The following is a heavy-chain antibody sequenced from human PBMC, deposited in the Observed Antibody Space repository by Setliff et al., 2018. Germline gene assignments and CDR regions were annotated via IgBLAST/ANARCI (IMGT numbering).Heavy chain of an antibody. J-gene: IGHJ4*02. CDR1: GYTFTIYG. CDR3: ATSWGATPFDY. D-gene: IGHD1-26*01. V-gene: IGHV1-18*01. CDR2: ISTSNGNT. Sequence: ASVKVSCKASGYTFTIYGINWVRQAPGQGLEWMGWISTSNGNTNYAQKLQGRVTVTTDTSTSTAYMELRSLRSDDTAVYYCATSWGATPFDYWGQGTLVTVSS.